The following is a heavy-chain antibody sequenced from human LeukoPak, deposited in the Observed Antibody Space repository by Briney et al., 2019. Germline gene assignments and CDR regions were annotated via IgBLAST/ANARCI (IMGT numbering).Heavy chain of an antibody. Sequence: ASVKVSCKASGYTFTGYYMHWVRQAPGQGLEWMGWINPNSGGTNYAQKFQGRVTMTRDTSISTAYMELSRLRSDDTAVYYCAGEVATGGLVPDDYWGQGTLVTVSS. J-gene: IGHJ4*02. CDR2: INPNSGGT. D-gene: IGHD6-6*01. CDR1: GYTFTGYY. V-gene: IGHV1-2*02. CDR3: AGEVATGGLVPDDY.